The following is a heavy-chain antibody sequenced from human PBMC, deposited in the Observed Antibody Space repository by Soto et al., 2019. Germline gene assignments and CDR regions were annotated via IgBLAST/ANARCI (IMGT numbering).Heavy chain of an antibody. V-gene: IGHV1-69*13. CDR1: GGTFSSYP. CDR2: IIPMFNTP. D-gene: IGHD2-21*01. J-gene: IGHJ6*02. Sequence: EASVKVSCKVSGGTFSSYPINWVRQAPGQGLEWMGGIIPMFNTPKYAQKFQGRVTISAVESTSTVYMELKSLRSDDTAVYYCARSRRVNSIYYYGMDVWG. CDR3: ARSRRVNSIYYYGMDV.